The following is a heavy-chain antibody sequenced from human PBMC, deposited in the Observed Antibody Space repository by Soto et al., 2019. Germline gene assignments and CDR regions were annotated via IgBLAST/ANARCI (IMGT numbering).Heavy chain of an antibody. D-gene: IGHD2-15*01. CDR2: IYYSGST. V-gene: IGHV4-61*01. CDR1: GGSVSSGSYY. CDR3: ARGVGVVAAPRRTDWFAP. Sequence: QVQLQESGPGLVKPSETLSLTCTVSGGSVSSGSYYWSWIRQPPGKGLEWIGYIYYSGSTNYNPSLKSRVTISVDTSKNQFSLKLSSVTAADTAVYYCARGVGVVAAPRRTDWFAPWGQGTLVTVSS. J-gene: IGHJ5*02.